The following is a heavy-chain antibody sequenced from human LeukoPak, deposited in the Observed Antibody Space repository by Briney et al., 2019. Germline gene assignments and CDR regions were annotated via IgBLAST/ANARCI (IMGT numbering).Heavy chain of an antibody. CDR2: ISWNSGSI. D-gene: IGHD1-26*01. CDR3: AKYHSGSYQYFDY. V-gene: IGHV3-9*03. CDR1: GFSFDDYA. Sequence: PGRSLRLSCAASGFSFDDYAMHWVRQAPGKGLEWASRISWNSGSIAYADSVKGRFTISRDNAKNSLYLQMNSLRAEDMALYYCAKYHSGSYQYFDYWGQRTLVTVSS. J-gene: IGHJ4*02.